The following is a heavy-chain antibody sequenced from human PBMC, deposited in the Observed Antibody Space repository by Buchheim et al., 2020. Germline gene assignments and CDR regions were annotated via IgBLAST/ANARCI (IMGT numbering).Heavy chain of an antibody. CDR1: GFTFSSYG. V-gene: IGHV3-30*18. J-gene: IGHJ6*03. Sequence: QVQLVESGGGVVQPGRSLRLSCAASGFTFSSYGMHWVRQAPGKGLEWVAVISYDGSNKYYADSVKGRFTISSDNYKNTLYMQMNSLRAEDTAVYYCAKVGGYSSSWYLYYYYMDVWGKGTT. D-gene: IGHD6-13*01. CDR2: ISYDGSNK. CDR3: AKVGGYSSSWYLYYYYMDV.